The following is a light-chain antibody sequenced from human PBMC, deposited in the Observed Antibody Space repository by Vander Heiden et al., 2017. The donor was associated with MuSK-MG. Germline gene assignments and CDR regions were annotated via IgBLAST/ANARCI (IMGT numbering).Light chain of an antibody. CDR1: QVIRDA. V-gene: IGKV1-NL1*01. CDR3: QQYLKTPRT. J-gene: IGKJ1*01. Sequence: IHLTPSPSSLSASVGATVNVSSRASQVIRDALVWYQQRPGAAPKLLIYGGSKRQAGVPARFSGSGSGADYTLTISDLQPEDVATYYCQQYLKTPRTFGQGTRVRIK. CDR2: GGS.